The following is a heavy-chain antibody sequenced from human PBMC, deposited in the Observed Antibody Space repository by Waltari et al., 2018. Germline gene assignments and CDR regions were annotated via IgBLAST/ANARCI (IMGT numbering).Heavy chain of an antibody. CDR1: GGTFSSYA. CDR2: IIPIFGTA. J-gene: IGHJ4*02. CDR3: ASQRGGRQWLVPNY. D-gene: IGHD6-19*01. V-gene: IGHV1-69*12. Sequence: QVQLVQSGAAVKKPGSSVQVSCKASGGTFSSYASSWVRQAPGQGLEWMGGIIPIFGTANYAQQFQGRVTITADESTSTAYMELSSLRSEDTAVYYCASQRGGRQWLVPNYWGQGTLVTVSS.